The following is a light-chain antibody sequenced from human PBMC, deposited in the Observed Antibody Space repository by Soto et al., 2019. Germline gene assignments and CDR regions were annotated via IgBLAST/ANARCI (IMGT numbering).Light chain of an antibody. J-gene: IGKJ2*01. V-gene: IGKV1-9*01. CDR3: QQLNSDPYT. Sequence: IQLTQSPSSLSASVGDRVTITCRASQGISSYLAWYQQKPGKAPKLLIYAASTLQSGVPSRFSGSGSGTDFTLTISSLQPEEFATYYCQQLNSDPYTFGQGTKLEIK. CDR2: AAS. CDR1: QGISSY.